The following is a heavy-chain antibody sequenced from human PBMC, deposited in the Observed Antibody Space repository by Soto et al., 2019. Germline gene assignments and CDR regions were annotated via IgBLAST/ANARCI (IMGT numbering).Heavy chain of an antibody. CDR1: GGSIISDY. Sequence: PSETLSLTCTVSGGSIISDYWSWIRQPPGKGLEWIGYISYSGSTNYNPSLKSLVTISVDTSKNQFSLKLFSVTAADTAVYYCARVLSGSSRFDYWGQGTLVTVSS. J-gene: IGHJ4*02. CDR3: ARVLSGSSRFDY. CDR2: ISYSGST. V-gene: IGHV4-59*01. D-gene: IGHD1-26*01.